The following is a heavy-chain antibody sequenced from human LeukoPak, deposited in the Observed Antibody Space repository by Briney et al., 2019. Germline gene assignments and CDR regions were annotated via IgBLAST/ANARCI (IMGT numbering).Heavy chain of an antibody. V-gene: IGHV4-4*02. Sequence: SETLSLTCAVSGGSTRSNDWWTWVRPPPGKGLEWIAEIHQSGSTNYNPSLKSRVTISLDKSNNQLSLKMTSVTAADTAVYYCARVGSGRLQLIDWGQGTLVTVSS. CDR1: GGSTRSNDW. J-gene: IGHJ4*02. CDR3: ARVGSGRLQLID. CDR2: IHQSGST. D-gene: IGHD3-22*01.